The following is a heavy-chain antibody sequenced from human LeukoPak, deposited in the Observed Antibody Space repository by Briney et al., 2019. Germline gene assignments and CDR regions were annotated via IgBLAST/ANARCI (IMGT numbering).Heavy chain of an antibody. Sequence: SQSLSLTCTVSGGSISSGGYYWSWIRQHPGKGLEWIGYIYYSGSTYYNPSLKSRVTISVDTSKNQFSLKLSSVTAADTAVYYCARVPTYYDILTGGDNGMGVWGQGTTVTVSS. CDR3: ARVPTYYDILTGGDNGMGV. D-gene: IGHD3-9*01. J-gene: IGHJ6*02. V-gene: IGHV4-31*03. CDR2: IYYSGST. CDR1: GGSISSGGYY.